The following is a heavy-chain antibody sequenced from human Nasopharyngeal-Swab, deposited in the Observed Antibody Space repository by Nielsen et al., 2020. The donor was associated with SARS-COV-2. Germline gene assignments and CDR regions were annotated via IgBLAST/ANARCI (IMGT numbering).Heavy chain of an antibody. V-gene: IGHV1-2*04. D-gene: IGHD4-11*01. CDR1: GYTFTGYY. J-gene: IGHJ4*02. CDR2: INPNSGGT. Sequence: VKVSCKASGYTFTGYYMHWVRQAPGQGLEWMGWINPNSGGTNYAQKFQGWVTMTRDTSISTAYMELSRLRSDDTAVYYCATATTVTSSFDYWGQGTLVTVSS. CDR3: ATATTVTSSFDY.